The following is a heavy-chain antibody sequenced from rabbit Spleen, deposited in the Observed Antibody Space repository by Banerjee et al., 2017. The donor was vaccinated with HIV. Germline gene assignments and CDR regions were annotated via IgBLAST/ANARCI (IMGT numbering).Heavy chain of an antibody. D-gene: IGHD1-1*01. J-gene: IGHJ4*01. CDR3: ARDLVGVIGWNFDL. V-gene: IGHV1S45*01. Sequence: QEQLVESEGGLVQPEGSLTLTCKASGFSFSDRDVMCWVRQAPGKGLQWIACINAATGKPVYATWAKGRFTISRTSSTTVTLRMTSLTAADRAAYFCARDLVGVIGWNFDLWGQGTLVTVS. CDR1: GFSFSDRDV. CDR2: INAATGKP.